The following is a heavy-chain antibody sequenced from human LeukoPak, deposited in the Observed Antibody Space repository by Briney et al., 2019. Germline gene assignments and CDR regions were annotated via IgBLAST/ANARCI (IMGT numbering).Heavy chain of an antibody. J-gene: IGHJ4*02. CDR2: IIPILGIA. CDR3: ARGENDYGDYVDY. Sequence: SVKVSCKASGGAFSSYAISWVRQAPGQGLEWMGRIIPILGIANYAQKFQGRVTITADKSTSTAYMELSSLRSEDTAVYYCARGENDYGDYVDYWGQGTLVTVSS. D-gene: IGHD4-17*01. V-gene: IGHV1-69*04. CDR1: GGAFSSYA.